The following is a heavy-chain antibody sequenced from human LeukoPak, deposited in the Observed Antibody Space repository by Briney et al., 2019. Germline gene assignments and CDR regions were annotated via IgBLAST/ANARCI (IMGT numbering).Heavy chain of an antibody. CDR2: IIPIFGTA. Sequence: ASVKVSCKASGGTFSTYAISWVRQAPGQGLEWMGGIIPIFGTANYAQKFQGRVTITADESTSTAYMELSSLRSEDTAVYYCATLPVAATVNDYWGQGTLVTVSS. D-gene: IGHD2-15*01. J-gene: IGHJ4*02. V-gene: IGHV1-69*13. CDR3: ATLPVAATVNDY. CDR1: GGTFSTYA.